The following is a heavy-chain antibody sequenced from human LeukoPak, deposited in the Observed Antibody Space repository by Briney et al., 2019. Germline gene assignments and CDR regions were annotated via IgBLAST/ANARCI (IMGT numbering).Heavy chain of an antibody. V-gene: IGHV4-59*01. Sequence: SETLSLTCTVSGGSISSYYWSWIRQPPGKGLEWIGDIYYSGSTNYNPSLKSRVTISVDTSNNQFSLKLSSVTAADTAVYYCARGYTNSPPQNYWGQGTLVTVSS. J-gene: IGHJ4*02. CDR3: ARGYTNSPPQNY. CDR2: IYYSGST. CDR1: GGSISSYY. D-gene: IGHD2-2*02.